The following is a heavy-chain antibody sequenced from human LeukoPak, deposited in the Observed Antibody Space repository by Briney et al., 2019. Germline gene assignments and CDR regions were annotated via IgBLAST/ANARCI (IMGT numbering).Heavy chain of an antibody. CDR2: INHSGST. V-gene: IGHV4-34*01. D-gene: IGHD6-13*01. CDR1: GGSFSGYY. J-gene: IGHJ3*02. CDR3: ARAEFFPGIAAAETDDAFDI. Sequence: SETLSLTCAVYGGSFSGYYWSWIRQPPGKGLEWIGEINHSGSTNYNPSLKSRVTISVDTSKNQFSLKLSSVTAADTAVYYCARAEFFPGIAAAETDDAFDIWGQGTMVTVSS.